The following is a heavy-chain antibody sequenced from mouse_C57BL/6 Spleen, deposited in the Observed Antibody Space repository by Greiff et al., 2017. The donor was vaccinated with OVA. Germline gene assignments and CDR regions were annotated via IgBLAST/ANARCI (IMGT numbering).Heavy chain of an antibody. CDR3: ARGDYYDVVHYCDY. J-gene: IGHJ2*01. CDR2: INPNNGGT. V-gene: IGHV1-22*01. CDR1: GYTFTDYN. Sequence: VQLQQSGPELVKPGASVKMTCKASGYTFTDYNMHWVKQSHGKSLEWIGYINPNNGGTRYNQKFKGKATLTVNTTSSPAYMELRCLTSEDSSVYYCARGDYYDVVHYCDYWGQGTTLTVSS. D-gene: IGHD1-1*01.